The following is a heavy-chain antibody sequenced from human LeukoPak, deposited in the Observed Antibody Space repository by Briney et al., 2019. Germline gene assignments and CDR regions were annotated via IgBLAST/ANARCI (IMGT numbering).Heavy chain of an antibody. Sequence: SETLSLTCAVYGGSFSGYYWSWIRQPPGKGLEWIGEINHSGSTNYNPSLKSRVTISVDTSKNQFSLKLSSVTAADTAVYYCARVDCSSTSCRHNWFDPWGREPWSPSPQ. CDR2: INHSGST. D-gene: IGHD2-2*01. CDR3: ARVDCSSTSCRHNWFDP. J-gene: IGHJ5*02. V-gene: IGHV4-34*01. CDR1: GGSFSGYY.